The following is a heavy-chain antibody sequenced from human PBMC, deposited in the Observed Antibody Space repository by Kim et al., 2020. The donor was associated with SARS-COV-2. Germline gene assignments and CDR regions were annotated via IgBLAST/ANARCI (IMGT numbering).Heavy chain of an antibody. J-gene: IGHJ5*02. V-gene: IGHV3-33*01. D-gene: IGHD6-19*01. CDR1: GFTFSSYG. Sequence: GGSLRLSCAASGFTFSSYGMHWVRQAPGKGLEWVAAIWYDGSNKYYADSVKGRFTISRDNSKNTLYLQMNSLRAEDTAVYYCARNTSAQLWLGWGSASWFDPWGERTLVTVSS. CDR3: ARNTSAQLWLGWGSASWFDP. CDR2: IWYDGSNK.